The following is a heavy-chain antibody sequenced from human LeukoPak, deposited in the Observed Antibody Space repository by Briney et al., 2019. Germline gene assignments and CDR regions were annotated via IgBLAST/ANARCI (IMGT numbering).Heavy chain of an antibody. CDR2: ISGRGGNT. Sequence: GGPLRLSCAACGFTFSSRAMSWVRQAPRKGLEWVASISGRGGNTYYTDSVKGRFTISRDNSTNPLYLQMNSLRAEDTAVYYCAKVFSGIEYWGQGTVVTVSS. J-gene: IGHJ4*02. CDR3: AKVFSGIEY. V-gene: IGHV3-23*01. CDR1: GFTFSSRA. D-gene: IGHD1-14*01.